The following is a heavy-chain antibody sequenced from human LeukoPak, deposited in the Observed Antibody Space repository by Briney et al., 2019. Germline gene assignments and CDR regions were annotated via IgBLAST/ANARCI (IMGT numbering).Heavy chain of an antibody. V-gene: IGHV3-7*03. CDR1: GFTFNSYA. J-gene: IGHJ6*04. D-gene: IGHD2-15*01. CDR3: VRDRACSGGSCYFDYYYYYGMDV. Sequence: GGSLRLSCAASGFTFNSYAMNWVRQAPGKGLEWVANIKQEGSEKYYVDSVKGRFTISRDNAKNSLYLQMNSLRAEDTAVYYCVRDRACSGGSCYFDYYYYYGMDVWGKGTTVTVSS. CDR2: IKQEGSEK.